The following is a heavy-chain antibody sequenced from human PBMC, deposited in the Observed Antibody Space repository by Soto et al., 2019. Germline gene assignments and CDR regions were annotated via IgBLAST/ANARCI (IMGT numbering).Heavy chain of an antibody. CDR1: GGTFSSYA. V-gene: IGHV1-69*13. J-gene: IGHJ4*02. D-gene: IGHD2-21*02. CDR3: TCDPCGGDCYLGY. Sequence: SVKGLRKGSGGTFSSYAISWVRQAPGQGLEWMGGIIRVFATANYAHKYQGSVTTTADDKTCMDFKERSRIGYEDTVVYYATCDPCGGDCYLGYWGQGTLVTVSS. CDR2: IIRVFATA.